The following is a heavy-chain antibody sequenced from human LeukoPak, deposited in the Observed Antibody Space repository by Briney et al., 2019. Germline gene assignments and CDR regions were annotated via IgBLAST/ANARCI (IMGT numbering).Heavy chain of an antibody. D-gene: IGHD2-15*01. Sequence: GGSLRLSCAAPGFTFSSYAMHWVRQAPGKGLEWVAVISYDGSNKYYADSVKGRFTISRDNSKNTLYLQMNSLRAEDTAVYYCARDNSGGIYYCYYMDVWGKGTTVTVSS. CDR2: ISYDGSNK. CDR3: ARDNSGGIYYCYYMDV. J-gene: IGHJ6*03. V-gene: IGHV3-30*04. CDR1: GFTFSSYA.